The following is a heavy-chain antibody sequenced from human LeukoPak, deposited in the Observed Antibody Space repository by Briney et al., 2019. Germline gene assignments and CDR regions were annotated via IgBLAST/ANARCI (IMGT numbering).Heavy chain of an antibody. CDR1: GGSFSGYY. D-gene: IGHD1-26*01. J-gene: IGHJ4*02. V-gene: IGHV4-34*01. CDR3: ARGFSLDLWEPGAYFDY. CDR2: IYHSGST. Sequence: PSETLSLTCAVYGGSFSGYYWSWIRQPPGKGLEWIGYIYHSGSTYYNPSLKSRVTISVDRSKNQFSLKLSSVTAADTAVYYCARGFSLDLWEPGAYFDYWGQGTLVTVSS.